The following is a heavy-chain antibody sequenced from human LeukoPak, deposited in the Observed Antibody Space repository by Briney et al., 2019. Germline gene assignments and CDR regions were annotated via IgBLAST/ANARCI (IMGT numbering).Heavy chain of an antibody. CDR1: GFTFSSYD. CDR2: ISYDGSNK. Sequence: GGPLRLSCAPSGFTFSSYDMHWVRQAPGKGLEWVAVISYDGSNKYYADSVKGRFTISRDNSKITLFLKINMLRAEVTAVYYCAKDSAPYCSGGSCYGKLRDPDYYFDYWGQGTLVTVSS. J-gene: IGHJ4*02. CDR3: AKDSAPYCSGGSCYGKLRDPDYYFDY. V-gene: IGHV3-30*18. D-gene: IGHD2-15*01.